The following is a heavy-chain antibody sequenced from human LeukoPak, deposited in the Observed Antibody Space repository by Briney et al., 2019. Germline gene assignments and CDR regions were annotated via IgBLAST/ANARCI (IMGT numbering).Heavy chain of an antibody. D-gene: IGHD3-10*01. CDR2: IRSKANSYAT. J-gene: IGHJ4*02. Sequence: PGGSLRLSCAASGFTLSGSAMHWVRQASGKGLEWVGRIRSKANSYATAYAASVKGRFTISRDDSKNTAYLQMNSLKTEDTAVYYCTRLAPVRGVTWGNDYWGQGTLVTVSS. CDR1: GFTLSGSA. CDR3: TRLAPVRGVTWGNDY. V-gene: IGHV3-73*01.